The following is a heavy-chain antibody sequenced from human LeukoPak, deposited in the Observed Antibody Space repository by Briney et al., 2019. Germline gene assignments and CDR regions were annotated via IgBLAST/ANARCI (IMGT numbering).Heavy chain of an antibody. J-gene: IGHJ6*02. CDR2: INADGITT. CDR1: GFPFSAYW. V-gene: IGHV3-74*01. CDR3: ASDSPYYGMDV. Sequence: GGSLRLSCAASGFPFSAYWMHWVRQVPGKGLLWVSRINADGITTVYADSVKGRFTISRDNARNTLYLQMNSLRAEDTAVYHCASDSPYYGMDVWGQGTTVTVSS.